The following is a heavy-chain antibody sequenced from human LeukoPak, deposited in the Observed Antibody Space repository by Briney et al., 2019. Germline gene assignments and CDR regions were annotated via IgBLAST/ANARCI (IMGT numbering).Heavy chain of an antibody. CDR2: IYYSGST. D-gene: IGHD3-9*01. Sequence: PSETLSLTCTVSGGSISSHYWSWIRQPPGKGLEWIGYIYYSGSTNYNPSLKSRVTISVDTSKNQFSLKLSSVTAADTAVYYRARDHAINYFDYWGQGTLVTVSS. CDR3: ARDHAINYFDY. CDR1: GGSISSHY. J-gene: IGHJ4*02. V-gene: IGHV4-59*11.